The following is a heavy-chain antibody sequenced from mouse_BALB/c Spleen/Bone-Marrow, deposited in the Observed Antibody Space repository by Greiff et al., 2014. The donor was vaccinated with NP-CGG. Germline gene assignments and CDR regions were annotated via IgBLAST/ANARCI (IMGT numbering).Heavy chain of an antibody. CDR2: VNPSNGGT. CDR3: TRGLRAWFAY. V-gene: IGHV1S81*02. CDR1: GYTFTSYY. Sequence: QVHVKQSGAELVKPGASVKLSCKASGYTFTSYYMYWVKQRPGQGLEWIGGVNPSNGGTNFNEKIKSKATLTVDKSSSTAYMQLSSLTSEDSAVYYCTRGLRAWFAYWGQGTLVTVSA. J-gene: IGHJ3*01. D-gene: IGHD3-1*01.